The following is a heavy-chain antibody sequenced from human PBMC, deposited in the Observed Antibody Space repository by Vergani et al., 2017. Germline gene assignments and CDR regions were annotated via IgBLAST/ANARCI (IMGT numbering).Heavy chain of an antibody. CDR3: ARDKSSVVVAATPWFDP. Sequence: QVQLVQSGAEVKKPGASVKVSCKASGYTFTGYYMHWVRQAPGQGLEWMGWINPNSGGTNYAQKFQGRVTMNRDTSISTAYMGLSRLRSDDTAVYYCARDKSSVVVAATPWFDPWGQGSLVTVYS. J-gene: IGHJ5*02. V-gene: IGHV1-2*02. CDR2: INPNSGGT. D-gene: IGHD2-15*01. CDR1: GYTFTGYY.